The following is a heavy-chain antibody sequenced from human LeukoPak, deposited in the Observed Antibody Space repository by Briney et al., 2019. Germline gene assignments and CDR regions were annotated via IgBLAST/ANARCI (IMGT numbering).Heavy chain of an antibody. J-gene: IGHJ4*02. CDR3: ARSQATYYDFWSGYYPFDY. D-gene: IGHD3-3*01. Sequence: GRSLRLSCAASGFTFSSYGMHWVRQAPGKGLEWVAVIWYDGRNKYYADSVKGRFTISRDNSKNTLYLQMNSLRAEDTAVYYCARSQATYYDFWSGYYPFDYWGQGTLVTVSS. CDR2: IWYDGRNK. CDR1: GFTFSSYG. V-gene: IGHV3-33*01.